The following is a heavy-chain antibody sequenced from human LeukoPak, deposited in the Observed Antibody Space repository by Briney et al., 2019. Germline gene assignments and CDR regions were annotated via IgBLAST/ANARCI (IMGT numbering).Heavy chain of an antibody. V-gene: IGHV4-59*01. CDR1: GGSISSYY. CDR3: ARRSTVAAFDY. Sequence: KPSETLSLTCTVSGGSISSYYWSWIRQPPGKGLEWIWYIYYSGSTNYNPSLKSRVTISVDTSKNQFSLKLSSVTAADTAVYYCARRSTVAAFDYWGQGTLVTVSS. CDR2: IYYSGST. D-gene: IGHD4-23*01. J-gene: IGHJ4*02.